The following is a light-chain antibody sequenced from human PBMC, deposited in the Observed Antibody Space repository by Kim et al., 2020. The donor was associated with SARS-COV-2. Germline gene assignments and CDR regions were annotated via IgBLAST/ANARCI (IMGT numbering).Light chain of an antibody. CDR2: GTF. CDR1: QGVSTY. CDR3: QQYHTSPYN. J-gene: IGKJ2*01. V-gene: IGKV3-20*01. Sequence: SWSPGERAPRSCRAGQGVSTYLAWYQQKPGQSPRLLIYGTFNRAPGIPDRFSGSESGTDFTLTISGLEPEDFAVYYCQQYHTSPYNFGQGTKLEI.